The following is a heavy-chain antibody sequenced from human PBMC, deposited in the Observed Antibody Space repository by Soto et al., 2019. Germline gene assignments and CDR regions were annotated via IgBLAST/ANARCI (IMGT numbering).Heavy chain of an antibody. CDR3: ARDYYSSGWYGGNYYYGMDV. Sequence: PVGSLRLSCAASGFTVSSSYMSWVRQAPGKGLEWVSSISSSSSYIYYADSVKGRFTISRDNAKNSLYLQMNSLRAEDTAVYYCARDYYSSGWYGGNYYYGMDVWGQGTTVTVSS. J-gene: IGHJ6*02. CDR2: ISSSSSYI. D-gene: IGHD6-19*01. CDR1: GFTVSSSY. V-gene: IGHV3-21*01.